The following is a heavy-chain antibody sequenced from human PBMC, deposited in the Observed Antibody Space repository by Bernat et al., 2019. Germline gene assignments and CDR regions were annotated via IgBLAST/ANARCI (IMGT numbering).Heavy chain of an antibody. D-gene: IGHD4-17*01. CDR2: ISYDGSNK. Sequence: QVQLVESGGGVVQPGRSLRLSCAASGFTFSSYAMHWVRQAPGKGLEWVAVISYDGSNKYYADSVKGRFTISRDNSKNTLYLQMNSLRAEDTAVYYCARAMTTVTIDAFDIWGQGTIVTVSS. V-gene: IGHV3-30-3*01. CDR1: GFTFSSYA. J-gene: IGHJ3*02. CDR3: ARAMTTVTIDAFDI.